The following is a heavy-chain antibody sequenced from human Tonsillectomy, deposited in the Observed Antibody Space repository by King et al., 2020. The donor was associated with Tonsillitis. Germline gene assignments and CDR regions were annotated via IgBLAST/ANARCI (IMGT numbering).Heavy chain of an antibody. Sequence: VQLVESGGGLIQPGGSLRLSCAASGFIVSSNYMSWVRQAPGKGLEWVSVLYSGGTTYYADSVKGRFTISRDNSKNTLYLQMNSLRAEDTAVYYCARAFHTYFDYWGQGTLVTVSS. V-gene: IGHV3-53*01. CDR3: ARAFHTYFDY. J-gene: IGHJ4*02. CDR2: LYSGGTT. CDR1: GFIVSSNY. D-gene: IGHD3-16*01.